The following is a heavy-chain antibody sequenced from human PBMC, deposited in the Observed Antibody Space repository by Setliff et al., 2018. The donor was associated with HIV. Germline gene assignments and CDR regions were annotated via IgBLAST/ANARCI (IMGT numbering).Heavy chain of an antibody. CDR3: ARVNGGNSPYYFDS. CDR1: GYTFTTYN. CDR2: INTNTGSP. J-gene: IGHJ4*02. D-gene: IGHD2-21*02. V-gene: IGHV1-69*13. Sequence: SVKVSCKASGYTFTTYNITWVRQAPGQGLEWMGCINTNTGSPTYAQKFQGRVTITADESTGTSSMELSSLGSEDTAVYYCARVNGGNSPYYFDSWGQGTLVTVSS.